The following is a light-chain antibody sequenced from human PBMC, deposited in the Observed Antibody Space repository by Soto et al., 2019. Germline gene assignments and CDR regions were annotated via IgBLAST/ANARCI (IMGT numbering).Light chain of an antibody. V-gene: IGKV1-5*03. Sequence: DIQMTQSPSTLSASVGDRVTITCRASQSISNWLAWYQQKPGKAPKLLIYKASSLESGVPARFSGSGSGTEFTLTISSLQSEDFAVYSCQQYNNWPPTFGQGTKVDIK. J-gene: IGKJ1*01. CDR3: QQYNNWPPT. CDR2: KAS. CDR1: QSISNW.